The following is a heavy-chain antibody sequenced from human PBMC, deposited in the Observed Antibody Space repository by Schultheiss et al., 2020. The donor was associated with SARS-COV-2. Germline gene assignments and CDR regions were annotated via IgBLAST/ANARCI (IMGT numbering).Heavy chain of an antibody. Sequence: GGSLRLSCAASGFTFSSYSMNWVRQAPGKGLEWVSSISSSSSYIYYADSVKGRFTISRDNAKNSLYLQMNSLRAEDTAVYYCANSRGSGSYLDYWGQGTLVTVSS. CDR3: ANSRGSGSYLDY. V-gene: IGHV3-21*01. CDR1: GFTFSSYS. J-gene: IGHJ4*02. D-gene: IGHD3-10*01. CDR2: ISSSSSYI.